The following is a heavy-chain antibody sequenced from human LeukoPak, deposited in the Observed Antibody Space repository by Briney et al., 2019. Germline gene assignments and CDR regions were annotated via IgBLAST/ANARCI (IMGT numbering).Heavy chain of an antibody. J-gene: IGHJ5*02. V-gene: IGHV3-23*01. CDR3: ARGSSTSATNIWFDP. D-gene: IGHD2-2*01. CDR1: GFTFSIYA. Sequence: GGSLRLSCAASGFTFSIYAMSWVRQAPGKGLEWVSTVSGSGHSTFYADSVKGRFTISRNNAKNSPYLQMQMNGLRAEDTAVYYCARGSSTSATNIWFDPWGQGTLVTVSS. CDR2: VSGSGHST.